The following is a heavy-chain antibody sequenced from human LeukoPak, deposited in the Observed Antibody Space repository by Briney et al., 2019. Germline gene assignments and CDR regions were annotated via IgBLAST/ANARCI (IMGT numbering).Heavy chain of an antibody. V-gene: IGHV2-5*02. J-gene: IGHJ4*02. Sequence: GPTLVNPTQTLTLTCTFSGFSLTTGGVGVGWIRQPPGKALEWLAVIYWDDDKRYSPSLKSRLTISKDTSKNQVVLTMTNMDPVDTATYYCAHRPPGAAGVEWSFDYWGQGTQVTVSS. D-gene: IGHD6-13*01. CDR1: GFSLTTGGVG. CDR3: AHRPPGAAGVEWSFDY. CDR2: IYWDDDK.